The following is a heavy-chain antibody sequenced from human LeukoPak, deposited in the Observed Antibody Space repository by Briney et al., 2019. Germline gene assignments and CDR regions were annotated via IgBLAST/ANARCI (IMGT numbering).Heavy chain of an antibody. V-gene: IGHV4-4*07. CDR3: GRARCGGGSCFGVHYFDN. J-gene: IGHJ4*02. Sequence: PSETLSLTCTVSGGTISSYYWSWIRQPAGKGLEWIGRIYTSGSTNYNPSLKSRLTVSVDTSKNQISLKLSSGTAADTAVYYCGRARCGGGSCFGVHYFDNWGQGTLGTVSS. CDR1: GGTISSYY. CDR2: IYTSGST. D-gene: IGHD2-15*01.